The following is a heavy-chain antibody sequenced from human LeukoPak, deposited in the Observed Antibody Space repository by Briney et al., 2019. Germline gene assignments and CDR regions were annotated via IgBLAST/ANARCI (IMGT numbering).Heavy chain of an antibody. CDR2: IYHSGNT. J-gene: IGHJ4*02. CDR1: GDSISCSHW. CDR3: AREEMPGKFDY. D-gene: IGHD1-26*01. V-gene: IGHV4-4*02. Sequence: SETLSLTCAVSGDSISCSHWWSWFRQSPGEGLEWVGEIYHSGNTNYNPSLKSRVAISLDKSSNQFSLRLTSVTAADTAMYFCAREEMPGKFDYWGQGTLVTVSS.